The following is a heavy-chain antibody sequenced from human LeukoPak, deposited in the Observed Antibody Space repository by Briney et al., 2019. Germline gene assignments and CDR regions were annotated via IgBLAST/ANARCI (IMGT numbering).Heavy chain of an antibody. CDR3: ARVTGYMTEDYFDY. CDR2: INPNSGGT. CDR1: GYTFTGYY. Sequence: AASVKVSCKASGYTFTGYYMHWVRQAPGQGLEWMGWINPNSGGTNYAQKFQGRVTMTRDTSISTAYMELSRLRSDDTAVYYCARVTGYMTEDYFDYWGQGTLITVSS. J-gene: IGHJ4*02. V-gene: IGHV1-2*02. D-gene: IGHD6-13*01.